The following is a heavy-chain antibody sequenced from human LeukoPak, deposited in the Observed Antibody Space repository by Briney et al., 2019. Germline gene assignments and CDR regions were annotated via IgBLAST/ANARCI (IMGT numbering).Heavy chain of an antibody. V-gene: IGHV3-33*06. J-gene: IGHJ4*02. D-gene: IGHD1-26*01. CDR2: IWYDGSSK. Sequence: GGSLRLSCAASGFTFSSYGMHWVRRAPGKGLEWVAVIWYDGSSKYYADSVKGRFTISRDNSKNTLCLQMNSLRAEDTAMYYCAKAGFVGTNDFDYWGQGTLVTVSS. CDR1: GFTFSSYG. CDR3: AKAGFVGTNDFDY.